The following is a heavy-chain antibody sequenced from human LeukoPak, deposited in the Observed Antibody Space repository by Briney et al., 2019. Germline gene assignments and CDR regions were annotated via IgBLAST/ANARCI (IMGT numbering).Heavy chain of an antibody. CDR3: TRRMTWGVITSPFDS. V-gene: IGHV5-51*01. Sequence: GESLKISCKGSGYSFTNYWIGWVRQMPGKGLELMGLIYPGDSDTTYSPSFQGQVTISADKSITTAYLQWSSLRASDTAMYYCTRRMTWGVITSPFDSWGQGTLVSVSS. CDR1: GYSFTNYW. CDR2: IYPGDSDT. D-gene: IGHD3-10*01. J-gene: IGHJ4*02.